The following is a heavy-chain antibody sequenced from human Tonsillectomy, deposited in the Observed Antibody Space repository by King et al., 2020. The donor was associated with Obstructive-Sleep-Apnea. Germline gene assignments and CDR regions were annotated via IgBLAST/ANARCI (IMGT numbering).Heavy chain of an antibody. CDR3: ARGNRGYSYGEYFDY. V-gene: IGHV3-30*04. J-gene: IGHJ4*02. CDR2: ISYDGSNK. CDR1: GFTFRSYA. D-gene: IGHD5-18*01. Sequence: VQLVESGGGVVQPGRSLRLSCAASGFTFRSYAMHWVRQAPGKGLEWVAVISYDGSNKYYADSVKGRFTISRDNSKNTLYLQMNSLRAEDTAVYYCARGNRGYSYGEYFDYWGQGTLVTVSS.